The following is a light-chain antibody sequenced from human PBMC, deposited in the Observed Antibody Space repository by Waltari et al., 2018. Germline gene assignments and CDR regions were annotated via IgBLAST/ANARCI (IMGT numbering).Light chain of an antibody. V-gene: IGKV3-20*01. CDR3: QQYSASPHVT. CDR2: ETS. CDR1: QSVSGNY. Sequence: LTQSPGTLSLSPGERVTLSCRASQSVSGNYLAWYQQQPGQSPRLLIYETSTRATGVPDRFRGSGSGTEFTLTIDRLEPEDFAVYFCQQYSASPHVTFGQGTRLEIK. J-gene: IGKJ5*01.